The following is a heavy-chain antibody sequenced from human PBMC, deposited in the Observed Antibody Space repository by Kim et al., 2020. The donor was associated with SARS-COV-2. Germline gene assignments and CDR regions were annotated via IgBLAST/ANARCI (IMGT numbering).Heavy chain of an antibody. CDR3: GRSRLLRGSACCTWIDS. CDR2: ISHSGST. J-gene: IGHJ5*01. V-gene: IGHV4-39*01. Sequence: SETLSLTCTVSGGSISSNGYSWGWIRQPPGKGLEWIASISHSGSTYYNPSLKSRVTISIDTSKNQFSLKLSSVTAADTAVYYCGRSRLLRGSACCTWIDSWGQGTLVTVSS. D-gene: IGHD6-19*01. CDR1: GGSISSNGYS.